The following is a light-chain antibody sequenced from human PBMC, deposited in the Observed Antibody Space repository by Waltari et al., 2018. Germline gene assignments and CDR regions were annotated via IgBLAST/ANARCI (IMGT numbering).Light chain of an antibody. CDR2: EDS. J-gene: IGLJ3*02. Sequence: SYELTQPSSVSVSPGQTAKILCSGDILAKKYARWFQQKPGQPPPLRIYEDSERPSEFPGRFSGSSSGTTVTLTITGAHVDDEADYYCFSAADNNWVFGGGTKLTVL. CDR1: ILAKKY. V-gene: IGLV3-27*01. CDR3: FSAADNNWV.